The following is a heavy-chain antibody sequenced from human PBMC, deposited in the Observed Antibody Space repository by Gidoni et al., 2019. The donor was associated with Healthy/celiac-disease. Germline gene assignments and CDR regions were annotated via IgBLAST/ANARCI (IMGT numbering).Heavy chain of an antibody. D-gene: IGHD2-2*01. Sequence: QVQLVQSGAEVKKPGSSVKVSCKASGYTFTGYYMHWVRQAPGQGLEWMGWIKPNSGGTNYAKKFQGRVTMTRDTSISTAYMELSRLRSDDTAVYYCARGFTVVVPAAIGYWGQGTLVTVSS. V-gene: IGHV1-2*02. CDR2: IKPNSGGT. CDR3: ARGFTVVVPAAIGY. CDR1: GYTFTGYY. J-gene: IGHJ4*02.